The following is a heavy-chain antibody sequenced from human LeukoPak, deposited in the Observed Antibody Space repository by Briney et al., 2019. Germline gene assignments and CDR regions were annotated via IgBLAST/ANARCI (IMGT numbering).Heavy chain of an antibody. CDR3: ARDLCCPEKGQWPALFDY. Sequence: GASVKVSCKASGYAFTSYGISWVRQAPGQGLEWMGWISAYNGNTNYAQKVQGRVTMTTDTSTSTAYMELRSLRSDDTAVYYCARDLCCPEKGQWPALFDYWGQGTLVTVSS. V-gene: IGHV1-18*01. CDR2: ISAYNGNT. J-gene: IGHJ4*02. CDR1: GYAFTSYG. D-gene: IGHD6-19*01.